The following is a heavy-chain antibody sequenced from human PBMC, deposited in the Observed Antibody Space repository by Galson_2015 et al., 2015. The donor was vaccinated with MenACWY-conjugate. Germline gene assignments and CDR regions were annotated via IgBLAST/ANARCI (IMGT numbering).Heavy chain of an antibody. CDR3: ARRSEH. CDR2: INPNTGST. V-gene: IGHV1-2*06. CDR1: GYTFTFHD. J-gene: IGHJ1*01. Sequence: SVKVSCKASGYTFTFHDMSWVRQAPGQGLEWMGRINPNTGSTIYAQNFQGRVTVTRDTSISTAYMELTSLTSDDTAVYYCARRSEHW.